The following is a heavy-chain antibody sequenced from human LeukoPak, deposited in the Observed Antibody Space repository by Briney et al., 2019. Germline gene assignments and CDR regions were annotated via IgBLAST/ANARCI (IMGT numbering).Heavy chain of an antibody. CDR2: IKSKTDGGTT. CDR3: TTGYDFWSGYYTSPFLDV. V-gene: IGHV3-15*01. J-gene: IGHJ6*04. Sequence: GGSLRLSCAASGFTFSNAWMSWVRQAPGKGLEWVGRIKSKTDGGTTDYAAPVKGRFTISRDDSKNTLYLQMNSLKTEDTVVYYCTTGYDFWSGYYTSPFLDVWGKGTTVTVSS. CDR1: GFTFSNAW. D-gene: IGHD3-3*01.